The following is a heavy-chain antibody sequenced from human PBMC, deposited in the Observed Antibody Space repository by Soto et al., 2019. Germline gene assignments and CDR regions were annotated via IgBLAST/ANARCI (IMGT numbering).Heavy chain of an antibody. CDR1: GFTFTSSA. D-gene: IGHD3-16*01. Sequence: SVKVSCKASGFTFTSSAVQWVRQARGQRLEWIGWIVVGSGNTNYAQKFQERVTITRDMSTSTAYMGLSSLRSEDTAVYYCAARRGTFWGDYYYYGMDVWGQGTTVTVSS. CDR3: AARRGTFWGDYYYYGMDV. V-gene: IGHV1-58*01. CDR2: IVVGSGNT. J-gene: IGHJ6*02.